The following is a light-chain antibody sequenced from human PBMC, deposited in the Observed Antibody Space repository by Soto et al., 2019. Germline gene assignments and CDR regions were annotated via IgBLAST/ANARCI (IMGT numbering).Light chain of an antibody. V-gene: IGKV3D-20*02. J-gene: IGKJ1*01. Sequence: EIVLTQSPGTLSLSPGERATLSCRASQSVSSSYLAWYQQKPGQXPRLLIYDTSNRATGIPARFSGSRSGTDFTLTISSLEPEDSEVYYCQQRHMWPITFGQGTKVDIK. CDR1: QSVSSSY. CDR2: DTS. CDR3: QQRHMWPIT.